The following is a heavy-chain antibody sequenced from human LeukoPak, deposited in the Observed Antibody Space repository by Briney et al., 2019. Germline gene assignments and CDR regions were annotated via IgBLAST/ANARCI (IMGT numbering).Heavy chain of an antibody. CDR1: EFTFSSYE. V-gene: IGHV3-48*02. D-gene: IGHD1-14*01. CDR2: ISGGSSTI. CDR3: ARPSVITSRQYYFDY. Sequence: PGGSLRLSCAASEFTFSSYEMNWVRQAPGKGLEWVSYISGGSSTIYYTDSVKGRFTISRDNAKNSLYLQMNSLRDEDTAVYYCARPSVITSRQYYFDYWGQGTLVTVSS. J-gene: IGHJ4*02.